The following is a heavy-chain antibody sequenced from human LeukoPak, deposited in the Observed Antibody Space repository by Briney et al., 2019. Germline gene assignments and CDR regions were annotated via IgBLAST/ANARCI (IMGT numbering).Heavy chain of an antibody. J-gene: IGHJ4*02. D-gene: IGHD6-13*01. Sequence: GGSLRLSCAASGFTFNSYGMHWVRQAPGKGLEWVAVISYDGSNKYYADSVKGRFTISRDNSKNALYLQMNSLRAEDTAVYYCAKDQGAGSSSWYYFDYWGQRNLVTVSS. V-gene: IGHV3-30*18. CDR3: AKDQGAGSSSWYYFDY. CDR1: GFTFNSYG. CDR2: ISYDGSNK.